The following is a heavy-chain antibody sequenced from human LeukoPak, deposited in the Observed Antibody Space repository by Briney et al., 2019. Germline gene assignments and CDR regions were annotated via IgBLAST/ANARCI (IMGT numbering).Heavy chain of an antibody. D-gene: IGHD5-24*01. CDR1: GFTFDDYA. V-gene: IGHV3-9*01. CDR3: AKNRGAYNDGFDI. Sequence: SGGSLRLSCTAPGFTFDDYAMHWVRHAPGKGLEWVSGISWNSGRIGYADSVKGRFTISRDNAKNSLYLQMNSLRAEDTALYYCAKNRGAYNDGFDIWGQGTMVTVSS. J-gene: IGHJ3*02. CDR2: ISWNSGRI.